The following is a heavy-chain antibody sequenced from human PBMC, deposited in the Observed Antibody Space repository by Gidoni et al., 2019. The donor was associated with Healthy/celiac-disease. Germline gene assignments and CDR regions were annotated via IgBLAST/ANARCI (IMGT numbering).Heavy chain of an antibody. CDR1: GGSISSGGYY. Sequence: QVQLQESGPGLVKPSQTLSLTCTVSGGSISSGGYYWSWIRQHPGKGLEWIGYIYYSGSTYYNPSLKSRVTISVDTSKNQFSLKLSSVTAADTAVYYCARRIAVAGTPLGFDYWGQGTLVTVSS. CDR3: ARRIAVAGTPLGFDY. CDR2: IYYSGST. J-gene: IGHJ4*02. V-gene: IGHV4-31*03. D-gene: IGHD6-19*01.